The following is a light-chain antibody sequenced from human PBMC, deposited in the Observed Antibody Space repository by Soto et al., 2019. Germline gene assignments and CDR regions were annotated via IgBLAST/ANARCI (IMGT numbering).Light chain of an antibody. J-gene: IGKJ4*01. CDR2: SAS. CDR1: QDISSS. V-gene: IGKV1-9*01. Sequence: DIQLTQSPSFLSASVGDRVTITCRASQDISSSLAWYQQKPGKAPKLLIYSASTLQSRVPPRFSGSGSGTEFTLTISSLQPEDFATYYCQQLNNYPPLTFGGGTKVEIK. CDR3: QQLNNYPPLT.